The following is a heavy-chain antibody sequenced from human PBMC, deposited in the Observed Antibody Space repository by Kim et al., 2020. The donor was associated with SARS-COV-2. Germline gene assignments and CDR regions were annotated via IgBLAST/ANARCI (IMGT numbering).Heavy chain of an antibody. J-gene: IGHJ4*02. CDR3: ARIPIRLMAPAGNSY. V-gene: IGHV4-39*01. CDR1: GGSISSSSYY. D-gene: IGHD6-13*01. CDR2: IYYSGST. Sequence: SETLSLTCTVSGGSISSSSYYWGWIRQPPGKGLEWIGSIYYSGSTYYNPSLKSRVTILVDTSKNQFSLKLSSVTAADTAVYYCARIPIRLMAPAGNSYWGQGTLVTVSS.